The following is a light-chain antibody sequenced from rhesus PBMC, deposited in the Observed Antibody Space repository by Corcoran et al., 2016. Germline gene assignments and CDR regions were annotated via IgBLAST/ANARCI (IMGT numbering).Light chain of an antibody. CDR2: EVS. CDR1: SSDIGGYNY. V-gene: IGLV2-32*01. J-gene: IGLJ1*01. CDR3: CSYAGSYTYI. Sequence: QAALTQPRSVSGSPGQSVTISCTGTSSDIGGYNYVSWYQQHPGTAPKLMIYEVSKRPSGVADRFSGSKSGNTASLTISGLQAEDAADYYCCSYAGSYTYIFGAGTRLTVL.